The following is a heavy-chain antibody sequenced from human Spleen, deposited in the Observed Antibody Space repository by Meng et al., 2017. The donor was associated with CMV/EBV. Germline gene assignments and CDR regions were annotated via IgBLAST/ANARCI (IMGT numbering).Heavy chain of an antibody. J-gene: IGHJ4*02. V-gene: IGHV3-23*01. CDR2: ISTSGATT. Sequence: ASGFTFITYRMTWVRQAPGKGLEWVSIISTSGATTHYADSVRGRFSISRDNSKNTMYLQMNTLRAEDTAVYYCAKGGSGWFSSGVDYWGQGTLVTVSS. CDR3: AKGGSGWFSSGVDY. CDR1: GFTFITYR. D-gene: IGHD6-19*01.